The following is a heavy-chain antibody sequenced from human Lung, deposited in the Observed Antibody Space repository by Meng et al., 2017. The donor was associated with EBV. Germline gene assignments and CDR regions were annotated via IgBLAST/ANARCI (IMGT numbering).Heavy chain of an antibody. J-gene: IGHJ4*02. D-gene: IGHD5-18*01. V-gene: IGHV4-34*02. CDR2: INRSGST. CDR3: ARAVDTGYFDY. CDR1: GGYLSAYY. Sequence: QEQLQQWGAGLLKPSETLSLSCAVYGGYLSAYYWSWLRQPPGKGLEWIGEINRSGSTNYNPSLKSRLTVSMDTSKNQFSLKLSSVTAADTAVYYCARAVDTGYFDYWGQGTLVTVSS.